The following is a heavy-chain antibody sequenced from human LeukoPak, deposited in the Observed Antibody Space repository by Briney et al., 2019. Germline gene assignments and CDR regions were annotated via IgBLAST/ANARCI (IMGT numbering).Heavy chain of an antibody. CDR2: ISYDGSNK. CDR1: GFTFSSYA. V-gene: IGHV3-30*04. D-gene: IGHD2-15*01. J-gene: IGHJ4*02. CDR3: ARAVVVAAGVSDY. Sequence: GGSLRLSCAASGFTFSSYAMHWVRQAPGKGLEWVAVISYDGSNKYYADSVKGRFTISRDNSKNTLYLQMNSLRAEDTAVYYCARAVVVAAGVSDYWGQGTLVTVPS.